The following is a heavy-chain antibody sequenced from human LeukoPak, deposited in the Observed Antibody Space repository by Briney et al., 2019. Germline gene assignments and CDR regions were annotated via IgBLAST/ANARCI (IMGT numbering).Heavy chain of an antibody. D-gene: IGHD2-15*01. CDR3: AVTDQGYCSGGSCD. J-gene: IGHJ4*02. V-gene: IGHV1-2*02. Sequence: ASVKVSCKASGYTFTGYYMHWVRQAPGQGLECMGWINPNSGGTNYAQKFQGRVTMTRDTSISTAYMELSRLRSDDTAVYYCAVTDQGYCSGGSCDWGQGTLVTVSS. CDR2: INPNSGGT. CDR1: GYTFTGYY.